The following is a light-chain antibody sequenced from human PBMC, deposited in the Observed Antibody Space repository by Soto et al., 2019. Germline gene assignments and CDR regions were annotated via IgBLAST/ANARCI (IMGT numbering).Light chain of an antibody. J-gene: IGKJ1*01. V-gene: IGKV1-39*01. CDR3: QQSYSPHQT. CDR1: QSVGSN. CDR2: TTS. Sequence: DIQVTQSPSSLSASVGDRVTITCRASQSVGSNINWYQQKPGKAHNLMIFTTSSLQSGAPSRFSGSGSAKKFTLTISSLQPEDFATYYCQQSYSPHQTFGLGRKVEIK.